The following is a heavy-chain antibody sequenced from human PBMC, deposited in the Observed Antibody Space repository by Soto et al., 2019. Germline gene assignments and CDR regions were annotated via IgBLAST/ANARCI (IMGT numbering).Heavy chain of an antibody. CDR1: GGSCSHNY. CDR3: ARLGAYYRSLDP. J-gene: IGHJ5*02. D-gene: IGHD2-21*01. V-gene: IGHV4-59*08. Sequence: PSQTLSVPCTVSGGSCSHNYGPWILQNQGKGLEWIGYIYYGGTTSYNPSLKSRVTITLETSKSQFSLRLTSVTASDTAVYYCARLGAYYRSLDPWGKGTVVT. CDR2: IYYGGTT.